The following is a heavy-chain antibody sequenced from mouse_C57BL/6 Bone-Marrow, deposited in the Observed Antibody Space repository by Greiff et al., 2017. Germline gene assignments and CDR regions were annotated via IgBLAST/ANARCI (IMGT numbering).Heavy chain of an antibody. J-gene: IGHJ4*01. D-gene: IGHD1-1*01. V-gene: IGHV1-59*01. CDR3: ARPLSTVVDYYAMDY. Sequence: QVQLQQPGAELVRPGTSVKLSCKASGYTFTSYWMHWVKQRPGQGLAWIGVIDPSDSYTNYNQKFKGKATLTVDTSSSTAYMQLSSLTSEDSAVYYCARPLSTVVDYYAMDYWGQGTSVTVSS. CDR2: IDPSDSYT. CDR1: GYTFTSYW.